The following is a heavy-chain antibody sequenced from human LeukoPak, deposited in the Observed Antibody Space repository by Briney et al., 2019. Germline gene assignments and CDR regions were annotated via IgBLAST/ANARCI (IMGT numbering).Heavy chain of an antibody. CDR1: GYTFTSYY. Sequence: GASVKVSCKASGYTFTSYYMHWVRQATGQGLEWMGWMNPNSGNTGYAQKFQGRVTMTRNTSISTAYMELSSLRSEDTAVYYCARGEVGGTTIFGVVFGYYFDYWGQGTLVTVSS. D-gene: IGHD3-3*01. CDR3: ARGEVGGTTIFGVVFGYYFDY. J-gene: IGHJ4*02. V-gene: IGHV1-8*02. CDR2: MNPNSGNT.